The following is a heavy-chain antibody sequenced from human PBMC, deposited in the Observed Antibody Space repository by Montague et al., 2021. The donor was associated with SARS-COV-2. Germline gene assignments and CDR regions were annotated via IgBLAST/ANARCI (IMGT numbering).Heavy chain of an antibody. J-gene: IGHJ4*02. CDR2: ISSSSSYI. CDR3: ARDKITIFGVVIIDY. CDR1: GFTFSSYS. V-gene: IGHV3-21*01. D-gene: IGHD3-3*01. Sequence: SLRLSCAASGFTFSSYSMNWVRQAPGEGLEWVSSISSSSSYIYYADSVKGRFTISRDNAKNSLYLQMNSLRAEDTAVYYCARDKITIFGVVIIDYWDQGTLVTVSS.